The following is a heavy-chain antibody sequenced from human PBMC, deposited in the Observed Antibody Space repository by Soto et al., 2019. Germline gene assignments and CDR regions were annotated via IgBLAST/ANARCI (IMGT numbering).Heavy chain of an antibody. CDR1: GYTFTGYY. D-gene: IGHD4-17*01. J-gene: IGHJ4*02. CDR3: ARERSPMTTVTTFDY. CDR2: INSNSGGT. V-gene: IGHV1-2*04. Sequence: GASVKVSCKASGYTFTGYYMHWVRQAPGQGLEWMGWINSNSGGTNYAQKFQGWVTMTRDTSISTAYMELRSLRSDDTAVYYCARERSPMTTVTTFDYWGQGTLVTVSS.